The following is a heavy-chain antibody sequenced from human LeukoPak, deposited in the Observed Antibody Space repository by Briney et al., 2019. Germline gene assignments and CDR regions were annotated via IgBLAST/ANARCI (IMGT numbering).Heavy chain of an antibody. V-gene: IGHV3-30*18. J-gene: IGHJ6*02. D-gene: IGHD2-15*01. CDR1: GFTVSSNY. Sequence: GGSLRLSCAASGFTVSSNYMSWVRQAPGKGLEWVAVISFDGTNKYYADSVKGRFTISRDNSKNTVYLQMNSLRAEDTAVYYCAKDRGSLGSVSYYYYGMDVWGQGTTVTVSS. CDR2: ISFDGTNK. CDR3: AKDRGSLGSVSYYYYGMDV.